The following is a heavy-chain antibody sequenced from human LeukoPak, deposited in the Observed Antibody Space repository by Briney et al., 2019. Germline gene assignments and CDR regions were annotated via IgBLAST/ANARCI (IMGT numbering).Heavy chain of an antibody. CDR1: GGSISSYY. CDR3: ARDWIIYYDSSDQYYYGMDV. J-gene: IGHJ6*02. Sequence: SETLSLTCTVSGGSISSYYWSWIRQPAGQGLEWIGRIYTSGSTKYNPSLKSRVTMSVDTSKSQFSLKLSSVTAADTAVYYCARDWIIYYDSSDQYYYGMDVWGQGTTVTVSS. CDR2: IYTSGST. V-gene: IGHV4-4*07. D-gene: IGHD3-22*01.